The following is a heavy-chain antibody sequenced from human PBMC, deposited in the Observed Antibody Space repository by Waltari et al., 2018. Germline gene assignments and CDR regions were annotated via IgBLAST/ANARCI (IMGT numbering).Heavy chain of an antibody. CDR1: GFTFDDYA. Sequence: EVQLVESGGVVVQPGGSLRLSCAASGFTFDDYAMHWVRQAPGKGLEWVSLITLDVVSTNYAKSVKCDFANSRDKIKTSLKLQMNSLGPLDTALYYCAKDPNDSSGYYYPGGIWAQGTMVTVSS. CDR3: AKDPNDSSGYYYPGGI. CDR2: ITLDVVST. D-gene: IGHD3-22*01. J-gene: IGHJ3*02. V-gene: IGHV3-43D*03.